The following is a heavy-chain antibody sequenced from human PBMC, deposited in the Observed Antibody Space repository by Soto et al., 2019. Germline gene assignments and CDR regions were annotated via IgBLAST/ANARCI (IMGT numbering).Heavy chain of an antibody. CDR2: VSSSANT. V-gene: IGHV4-4*07. Sequence: SETLSLTCTVSGDSLGNYHCFWIRQPVGKGLERIGRVSSSANTNANPTLNSRATMSIDTSKNQFSLRLRSVTAAETAVYYCARADYEILTGSSAMDVWGQGTPVTVSS. D-gene: IGHD3-9*01. CDR1: GDSLGNYH. CDR3: ARADYEILTGSSAMDV. J-gene: IGHJ6*02.